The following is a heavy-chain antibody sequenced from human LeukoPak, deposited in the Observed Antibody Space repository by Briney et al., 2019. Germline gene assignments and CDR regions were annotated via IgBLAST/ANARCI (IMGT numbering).Heavy chain of an antibody. CDR1: GSTFTSYD. CDR3: ARALYYDSSGYYEDAFDI. Sequence: GASVKVSCKASGSTFTSYDINWVRQATGQGLEWMGWMNPNSGNTGYAQKFQGRVTMTRNTSISTAYMELSSLRSEDTAVYYCARALYYDSSGYYEDAFDIWGQGTMVTVSS. V-gene: IGHV1-8*01. J-gene: IGHJ3*02. CDR2: MNPNSGNT. D-gene: IGHD3-22*01.